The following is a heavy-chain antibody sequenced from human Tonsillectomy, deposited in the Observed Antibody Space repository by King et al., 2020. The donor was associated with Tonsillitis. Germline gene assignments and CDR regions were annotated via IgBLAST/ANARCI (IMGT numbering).Heavy chain of an antibody. D-gene: IGHD1-14*01. CDR1: GFTFRSYW. CDR2: TKQDGSVK. V-gene: IGHV3-7*01. J-gene: IGHJ4*02. CDR3: AGDFAEFDY. Sequence: VQLVESGGGLVQPGGSLRLSCAASGFTFRSYWMSWVRQAPGKGLEWVANTKQDGSVKYYVDSVKGRFTISRDNAKNSLYLQMSRLRAEDTAVYYCAGDFAEFDYWGQGTLVTVSS.